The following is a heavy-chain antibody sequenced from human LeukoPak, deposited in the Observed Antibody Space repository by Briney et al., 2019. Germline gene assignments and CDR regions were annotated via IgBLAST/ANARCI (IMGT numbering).Heavy chain of an antibody. CDR3: ANLPPADPDNYDFWSGYYTDY. V-gene: IGHV3-23*01. CDR1: GFTFSSYA. Sequence: PGGSLRLSCAASGFTFSSYAMSWVRQAPGKGLEWVSAISGSGGSTYYADSVKGRFTISRDNSKNTLYLQMNSLRAEDTAVYYCANLPPADPDNYDFWSGYYTDYWGQGTLVTVSS. J-gene: IGHJ4*02. CDR2: ISGSGGST. D-gene: IGHD3-3*01.